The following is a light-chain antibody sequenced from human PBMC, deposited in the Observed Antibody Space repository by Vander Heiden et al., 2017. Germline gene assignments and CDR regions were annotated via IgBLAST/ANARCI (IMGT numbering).Light chain of an antibody. CDR2: GAS. CDR1: QSVSSSY. J-gene: IGKJ4*01. V-gene: IGKV3-20*01. Sequence: IVLTQSPGTLSLSPGERATLSCRASQSVSSSYLAWYQQKPGQAPRLLIYGASSRATGIPDRFSGSGSETDFTLTISRLEPEDFAVYYCQQYGSSFGGGTKVEIK. CDR3: QQYGSS.